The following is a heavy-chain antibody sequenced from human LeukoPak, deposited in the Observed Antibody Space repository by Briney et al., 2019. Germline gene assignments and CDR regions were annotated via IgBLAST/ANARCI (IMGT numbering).Heavy chain of an antibody. J-gene: IGHJ4*02. CDR1: GGSINNYY. D-gene: IGHD6-19*01. CDR2: INHSGST. Sequence: SETLSLTCTVSGGSINNYYWNWIRQTPGKGLEWIGEINHSGSTNYNPSLKSRVTISVDTSKNQFSLKLSSVTAADTAVYYCARQSSSGWYRGGFDYWGQGTLVTVSS. CDR3: ARQSSSGWYRGGFDY. V-gene: IGHV4-34*01.